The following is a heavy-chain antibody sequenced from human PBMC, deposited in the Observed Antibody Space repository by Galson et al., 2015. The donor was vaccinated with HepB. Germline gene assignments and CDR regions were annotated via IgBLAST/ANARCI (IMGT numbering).Heavy chain of an antibody. V-gene: IGHV3-66*02. J-gene: IGHJ6*02. CDR3: ARDTPGIAAAGTGMDV. D-gene: IGHD6-13*01. Sequence: SLRLSCAASEFTFSNYPMSWVCQAPGKGLEWVSVIYSGGSTYYADSVKGRFTISRDNSKNTLYLQMNSLRAEDTAVYYCARDTPGIAAAGTGMDVWGQGTTVTVSS. CDR2: IYSGGST. CDR1: EFTFSNYP.